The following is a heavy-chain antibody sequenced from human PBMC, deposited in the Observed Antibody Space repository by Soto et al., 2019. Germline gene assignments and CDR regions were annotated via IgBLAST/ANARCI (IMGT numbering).Heavy chain of an antibody. CDR3: ARHTPAISISDH. CDR1: GESISSGGYY. J-gene: IGHJ4*02. Sequence: PSETLSLTCTVAGESISSGGYYWSWIRQHPGKGLEWIGYIYYSGSTYYNPSLKSRVTISVDTSKNQFSLKLSSVTAADTAVYYCARHTPAISISDHWGQGTLVTAPQ. D-gene: IGHD2-15*01. V-gene: IGHV4-39*01. CDR2: IYYSGST.